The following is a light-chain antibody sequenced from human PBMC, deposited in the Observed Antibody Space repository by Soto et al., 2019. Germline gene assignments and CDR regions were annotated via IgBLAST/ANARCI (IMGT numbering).Light chain of an antibody. CDR2: KTS. V-gene: IGKV3-15*01. CDR3: QQYAGWPLT. CDR1: QSIGTN. J-gene: IGKJ4*01. Sequence: EVVMTQSPATVSVSPGEITSLSCRASQSIGTNLGWYQQKPGQAPRLLISKTSTRATGVPARFSGSGSGTEFTLTISSLQSEDIAVYYCQQYAGWPLTFGGGTKVDIK.